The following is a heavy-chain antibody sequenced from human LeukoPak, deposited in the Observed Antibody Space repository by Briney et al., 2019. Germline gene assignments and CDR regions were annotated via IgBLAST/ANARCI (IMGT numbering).Heavy chain of an antibody. CDR2: ISSSSSTI. Sequence: GGSLRLSCAASGFTFSSYSMNWVRQAPGKGLEWVSYISSSSSTIYYADSVKGRFTISRDNAKNSLYLQMNSLRAEDTAVYYCARDYVAAAGTPVVSSGDYWGQGTLVTVSS. D-gene: IGHD6-13*01. CDR3: ARDYVAAAGTPVVSSGDY. CDR1: GFTFSSYS. J-gene: IGHJ4*02. V-gene: IGHV3-48*01.